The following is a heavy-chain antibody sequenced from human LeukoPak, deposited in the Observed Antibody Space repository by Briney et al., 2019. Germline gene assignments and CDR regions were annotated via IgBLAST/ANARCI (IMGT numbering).Heavy chain of an antibody. CDR3: ARGTGFYDSSGHYYWGYFDS. Sequence: SETLSLTCTVSGGSISSHYWSWFRQTPGERPEWIAFIYYSGTTNYNPSLKGRVTISIDSSKNQFSLKLRSVTAADTAIYYCARGTGFYDSSGHYYWGYFDSWGQGTLVPVSS. CDR1: GGSISSHY. CDR2: IYYSGTT. V-gene: IGHV4-59*11. J-gene: IGHJ4*02. D-gene: IGHD3-22*01.